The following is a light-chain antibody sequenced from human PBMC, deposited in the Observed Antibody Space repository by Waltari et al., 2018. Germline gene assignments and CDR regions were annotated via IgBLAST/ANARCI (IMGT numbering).Light chain of an antibody. V-gene: IGKV3-20*01. CDR1: QSIGRY. CDR3: QNHERLPAT. CDR2: EAS. Sequence: EIMLTQSPGPLSLSPGERATLSCRASQSIGRYLVWYQQKPGQAPRLLMYEASRRATGIPDRFSGSGSGTDFSLTISRLEPEDFAVYYCQNHERLPATFGQGTKVEIK. J-gene: IGKJ1*01.